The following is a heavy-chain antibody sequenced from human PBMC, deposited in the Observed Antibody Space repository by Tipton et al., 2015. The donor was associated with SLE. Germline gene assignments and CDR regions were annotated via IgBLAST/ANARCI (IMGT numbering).Heavy chain of an antibody. CDR3: ARQHRFDQSFDY. Sequence: QSGPEVKKPGASVKVSCKASGYTFTDYFLHWVRQAPGQGLEWMGYIDPYSGGTKLAQKFQGRVTMTRDTSITTAHMELTRLRSDDTSAYYCARQHRFDQSFDYWGQGTLATVSS. CDR1: GYTFTDYF. V-gene: IGHV1-2*02. J-gene: IGHJ4*02. CDR2: IDPYSGGT. D-gene: IGHD3-10*01.